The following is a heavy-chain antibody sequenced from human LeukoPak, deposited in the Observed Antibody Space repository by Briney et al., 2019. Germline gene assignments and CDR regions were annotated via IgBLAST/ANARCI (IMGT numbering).Heavy chain of an antibody. CDR3: ARDQVDYGSGSYYNEGGALRTWDYYYYYMDV. V-gene: IGHV3-66*01. J-gene: IGHJ6*03. CDR2: IYSGGST. D-gene: IGHD3-10*01. Sequence: GGSLRLSCAASGFTVSSNYMSWVRQAPGKGLEGVSVIYSGGSTYYADSVKGRFTISRGNSKNTLYLQMNSLRAEDTAVYYCARDQVDYGSGSYYNEGGALRTWDYYYYYMDVWGKGTTVTISS. CDR1: GFTVSSNY.